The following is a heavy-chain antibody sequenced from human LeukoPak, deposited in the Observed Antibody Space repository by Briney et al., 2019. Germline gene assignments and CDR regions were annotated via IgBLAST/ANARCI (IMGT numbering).Heavy chain of an antibody. CDR2: IYSGGST. CDR1: GFSVTTKY. Sequence: GGSLRLACEASGFSVTTKYMSWVRQAPGKGLEWVSVIYSGGSTYYADYVKARFTIYRDKSKSTVYLQMNNLRAEDTAVYYCATDGGRREFDYWGQGTLVTVYS. J-gene: IGHJ4*02. CDR3: ATDGGRREFDY. V-gene: IGHV3-66*01. D-gene: IGHD3-3*01.